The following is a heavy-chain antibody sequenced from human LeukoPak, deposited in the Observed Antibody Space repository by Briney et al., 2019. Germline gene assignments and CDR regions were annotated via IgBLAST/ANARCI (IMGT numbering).Heavy chain of an antibody. J-gene: IGHJ1*01. V-gene: IGHV3-23*01. CDR3: TRNSGWYGLS. CDR2: IDYDGGSG. Sequence: PGGSLRLSCAASGFTFSNYAMHWVRQAPGKGLEWVSSIDYDGGSGHYADSVKGRFTISRDNSNNTLFLHLNSLRGEDTAVYYCTRNSGWYGLSWGQRTLVTVSS. D-gene: IGHD6-19*01. CDR1: GFTFSNYA.